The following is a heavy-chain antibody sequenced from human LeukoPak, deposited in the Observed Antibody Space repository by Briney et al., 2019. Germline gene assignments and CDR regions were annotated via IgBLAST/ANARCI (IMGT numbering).Heavy chain of an antibody. Sequence: PSETLSLTCTVSGGSISSSGYYWGWIRQPPGKGLEWIESIYYSGSTYYNPSLKSRITISVDSSKNQFSLKLSSVTAADTAVYYCARSPPLYRGDYYFDYWGQGTLVAVSS. J-gene: IGHJ4*02. CDR2: IYYSGST. CDR3: ARSPPLYRGDYYFDY. CDR1: GGSISSSGYY. V-gene: IGHV4-39*07. D-gene: IGHD2-21*01.